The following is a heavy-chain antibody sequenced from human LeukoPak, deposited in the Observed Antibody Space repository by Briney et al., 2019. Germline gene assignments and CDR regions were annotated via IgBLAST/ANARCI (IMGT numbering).Heavy chain of an antibody. Sequence: GGSLRLSCAASGFTFSSYGMHWVRQAPGKGLEWMAFIRYDGSNKYYADSVKGRFTISRDNSKNTLYLQMNSLRAEDTAVYYCAKVSMVPAYSSSWYLGNLQYWGQGTLVTVSS. CDR3: AKVSMVPAYSSSWYLGNLQY. J-gene: IGHJ4*02. CDR2: IRYDGSNK. V-gene: IGHV3-30*02. D-gene: IGHD6-13*01. CDR1: GFTFSSYG.